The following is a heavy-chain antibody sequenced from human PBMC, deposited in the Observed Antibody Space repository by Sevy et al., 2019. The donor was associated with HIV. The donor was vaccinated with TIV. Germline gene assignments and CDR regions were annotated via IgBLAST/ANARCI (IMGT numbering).Heavy chain of an antibody. Sequence: SETLSLTCTVSGDSISSSYYYWDWIRQPPGKGLEWIGSIYYSGSTYDNPSLKSRVTISVDTSKNQFSLKLSSVTAADTAVYYCARRTPGKDYFDYWGQGTLVTVSS. J-gene: IGHJ4*02. CDR2: IYYSGST. CDR1: GDSISSSYYY. CDR3: ARRTPGKDYFDY. V-gene: IGHV4-39*01. D-gene: IGHD3-10*01.